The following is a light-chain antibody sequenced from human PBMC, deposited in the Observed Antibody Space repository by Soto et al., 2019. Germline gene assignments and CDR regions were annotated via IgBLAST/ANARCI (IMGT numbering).Light chain of an antibody. Sequence: EIGMTQSPATLSVSPGERATLSCRASQSVSSNLAWYQQKPGQAPRLLIYGASTRATGIPARFSGSGSGTEFTPTISSLQSEDFAVYYCQQYNNWWTFGQGTKVDIK. CDR3: QQYNNWWT. CDR2: GAS. V-gene: IGKV3-15*01. CDR1: QSVSSN. J-gene: IGKJ1*01.